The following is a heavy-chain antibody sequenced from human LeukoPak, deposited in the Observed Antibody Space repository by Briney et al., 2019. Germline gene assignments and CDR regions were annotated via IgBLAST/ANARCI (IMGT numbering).Heavy chain of an antibody. J-gene: IGHJ4*02. CDR3: AAASMVRGTVIFDY. D-gene: IGHD3-10*01. CDR2: INHSGST. V-gene: IGHV4-34*01. CDR1: GGSISSGGYY. Sequence: SETLSLTCAVSGGSISSGGYYWSWIRQPPGKGLEWIGEINHSGSTNYNPSLKSRVTISVDTSKNQFSLKLSSVTAADTAVYYCAAASMVRGTVIFDYWGQGTLVTVSS.